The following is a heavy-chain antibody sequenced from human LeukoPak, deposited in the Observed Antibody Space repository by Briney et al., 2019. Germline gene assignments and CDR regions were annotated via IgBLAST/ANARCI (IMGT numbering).Heavy chain of an antibody. CDR3: ATGGFGELLSWFDP. Sequence: ASGKVSCKASGYTFTSYGISWVRQAPGQGLEWMGGIIPIFGTANYAQKFQGRVTITADESTSTAYMELSSLRSEDTAVYYCATGGFGELLSWFDPWGQGTLVTVSS. D-gene: IGHD3-10*01. V-gene: IGHV1-69*13. J-gene: IGHJ5*02. CDR2: IIPIFGTA. CDR1: GYTFTSYG.